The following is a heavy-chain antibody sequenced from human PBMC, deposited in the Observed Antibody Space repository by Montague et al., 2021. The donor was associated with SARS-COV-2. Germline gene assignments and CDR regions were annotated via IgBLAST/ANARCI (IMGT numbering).Heavy chain of an antibody. CDR2: IYYSGST. V-gene: IGHV4-39*01. CDR3: VRQPGQWLPREWFWFDP. J-gene: IGHJ5*02. D-gene: IGHD6-19*01. CDR1: GGSISSTSYY. Sequence: SETLSLTCTVSGGSISSTSYYWGWIRHPPGKGLEWLGSIYYSGSTYYNPSLKSRVTISVDTSKNQFSLKLSSVTAADTAVYYCVRQPGQWLPREWFWFDPWGQGTLVTVPS.